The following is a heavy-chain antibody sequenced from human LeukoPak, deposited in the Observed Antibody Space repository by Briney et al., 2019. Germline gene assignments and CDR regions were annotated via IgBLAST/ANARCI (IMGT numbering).Heavy chain of an antibody. Sequence: PSETLSLTCTVSGGSISSYYWSWIRQPPGKGLEWIGYIYYSGSTNYNPSLKSRVTISVDTSKNQFSLKLSSVTAADTAVYYCARAGNLGNYYYYYGMDVWGQGTTVTVSS. CDR1: GGSISSYY. CDR3: ARAGNLGNYYYYYGMDV. V-gene: IGHV4-59*08. D-gene: IGHD3-10*01. CDR2: IYYSGST. J-gene: IGHJ6*02.